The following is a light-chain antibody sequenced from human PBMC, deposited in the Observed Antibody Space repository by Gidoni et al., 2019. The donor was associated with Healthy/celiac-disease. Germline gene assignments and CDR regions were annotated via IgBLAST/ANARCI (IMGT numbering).Light chain of an antibody. Sequence: MTQSPLSLPVTPGEPASISCRSSQSLLHSNVYNYLDWYLQKPGQSPQLLIYLGSNRASGVPDRFSGSGSGTDFTLNISRVEAEDVGVYYCMQALQTPLTFGQGTKVEIK. V-gene: IGKV2-28*01. J-gene: IGKJ4*01. CDR3: MQALQTPLT. CDR1: QSLLHSNVYNY. CDR2: LGS.